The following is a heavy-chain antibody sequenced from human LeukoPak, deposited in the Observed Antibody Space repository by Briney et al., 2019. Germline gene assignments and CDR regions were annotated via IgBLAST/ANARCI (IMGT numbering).Heavy chain of an antibody. J-gene: IGHJ3*02. CDR3: AKDRYGDYGPFDN. V-gene: IGHV3-30*18. CDR1: GFNFNSHG. Sequence: GGSLRLSCAASGFNFNSHGMHWVRQAPGKGLEWVALIPSDGSYTYYADSVKGRFTISRDNSKNTLSLQMNSVKPDDTAVYYCAKDRYGDYGPFDNWGQGTMVTVSS. D-gene: IGHD4-17*01. CDR2: IPSDGSYT.